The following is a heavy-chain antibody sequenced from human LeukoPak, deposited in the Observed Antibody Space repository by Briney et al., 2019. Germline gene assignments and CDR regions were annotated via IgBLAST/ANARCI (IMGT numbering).Heavy chain of an antibody. CDR2: IAPSDSYT. CDR3: ARHRDCSSGACYPDN. J-gene: IGHJ4*02. V-gene: IGHV5-10-1*01. D-gene: IGHD2-15*01. CDR1: GYSFTSHW. Sequence: GESLRISCKGSGYSFTSHWISWVRQMPGKGLEWMGRIAPSDSYTNYRPSFQGHVTISADKSISTAYLQWSSLKASDTAMYYCARHRDCSSGACYPDNWGQGTLVTVSS.